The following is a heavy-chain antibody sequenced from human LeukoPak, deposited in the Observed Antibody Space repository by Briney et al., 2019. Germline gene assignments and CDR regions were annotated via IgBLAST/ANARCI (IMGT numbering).Heavy chain of an antibody. D-gene: IGHD7-27*01. J-gene: IGHJ4*02. Sequence: GGSLRLSCAASRFTFSSYGMHWVRQAPGKGLEWVAVIWYDGSNKYYADSVKGRFTISRDNSKNTLYLQMNSLRAEDTAVYYCARDRYGWGFDYWGQGTLVTVSS. CDR2: IWYDGSNK. CDR1: RFTFSSYG. CDR3: ARDRYGWGFDY. V-gene: IGHV3-33*01.